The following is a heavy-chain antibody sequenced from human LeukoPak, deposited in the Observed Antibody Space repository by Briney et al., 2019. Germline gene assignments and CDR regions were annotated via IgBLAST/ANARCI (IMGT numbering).Heavy chain of an antibody. CDR2: INSDGSIT. V-gene: IGHV3-74*01. D-gene: IGHD1-26*01. CDR3: ARDLYSGSYSYYYYFGMDV. Sequence: GGSLRLSCAASGFTFTTFWMHWVRQAPGKGLVWVSHINSDGSITSYADSVKGRFTISRDNAKNTLYLQMNSLRAEDTAVYYCARDLYSGSYSYYYYFGMDVWGQGTTVTVSS. CDR1: GFTFTTFW. J-gene: IGHJ6*02.